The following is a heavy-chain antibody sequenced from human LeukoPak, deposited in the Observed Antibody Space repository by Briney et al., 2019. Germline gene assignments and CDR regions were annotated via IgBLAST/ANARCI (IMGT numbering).Heavy chain of an antibody. D-gene: IGHD3-22*01. V-gene: IGHV4-59*05. CDR1: GASISSFY. Sequence: PSETLSLTCSVSGASISSFYWNWIRQPPGKGLEWIGSIYYSGSTYCNPSLKSRVTISVDTSKNQFSLKLSSVTAADTAVYYCARPSGDSSGYYPTFYWYFDLWGRGTLVTVSS. CDR3: ARPSGDSSGYYPTFYWYFDL. CDR2: IYYSGST. J-gene: IGHJ2*01.